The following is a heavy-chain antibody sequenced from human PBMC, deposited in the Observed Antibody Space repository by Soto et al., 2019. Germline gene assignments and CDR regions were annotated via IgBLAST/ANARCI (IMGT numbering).Heavy chain of an antibody. CDR2: IDTYGSAT. CDR1: GFSLSVYW. CDR3: VRVLKSIGWDNDVFDI. V-gene: IGHV3-74*01. J-gene: IGHJ3*02. D-gene: IGHD6-19*01. Sequence: GGSLRLSCAASGFSLSVYWMHWVRQAPGKGLAWVSRIDTYGSATKYADSVEGRFSISKDNAENTLYLQMNNLRADDTAVYYCVRVLKSIGWDNDVFDIWGQGTMVTVS.